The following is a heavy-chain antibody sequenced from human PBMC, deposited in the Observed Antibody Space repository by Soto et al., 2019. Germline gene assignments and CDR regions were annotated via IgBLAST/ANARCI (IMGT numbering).Heavy chain of an antibody. V-gene: IGHV1-69*02. CDR2: IIPILGIA. D-gene: IGHD6-19*01. CDR3: AIAVAGTHGMDV. CDR1: GGTFSSYT. J-gene: IGHJ6*02. Sequence: QVQLVQSGAEVKKPGSSVKVSCKASGGTFSSYTISWVRQAPGQGLEWMGRIIPILGIANYAQKFQGRVTSTADKSTSTAYMELSSLRSEDTAVYYCAIAVAGTHGMDVWGQGTTVTVSS.